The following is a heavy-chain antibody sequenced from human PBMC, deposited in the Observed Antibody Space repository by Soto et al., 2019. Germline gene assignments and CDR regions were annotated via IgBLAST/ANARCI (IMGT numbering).Heavy chain of an antibody. J-gene: IGHJ6*02. V-gene: IGHV3-33*07. D-gene: IGHD3-10*01. Sequence: GGSLRLSCAASGFTFTRYSMNWVRQAPGKGLEWLANIRYDGSKEYYADFVKGRFTISRDNSKNTLYLQMNSLRAEDTAVYYCARDRTYFGSGAVGMDVWGQGTTVTVSS. CDR1: GFTFTRYS. CDR3: ARDRTYFGSGAVGMDV. CDR2: IRYDGSKE.